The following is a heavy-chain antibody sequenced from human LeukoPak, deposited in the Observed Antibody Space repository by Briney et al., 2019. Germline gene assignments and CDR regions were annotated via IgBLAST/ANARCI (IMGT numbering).Heavy chain of an antibody. Sequence: PGGSLRLSCAASGLTFSSYGMHWVRQAPGKGLEWVAFIRYDGSNKYYADSVKGRFTISRDNSKNTLYLQMNSLRAEDTAVYYCAKLVGVGELFWGHFLEDFWGQGTLVTVSS. CDR1: GLTFSSYG. J-gene: IGHJ4*02. V-gene: IGHV3-30*02. D-gene: IGHD3-10*01. CDR3: AKLVGVGELFWGHFLEDF. CDR2: IRYDGSNK.